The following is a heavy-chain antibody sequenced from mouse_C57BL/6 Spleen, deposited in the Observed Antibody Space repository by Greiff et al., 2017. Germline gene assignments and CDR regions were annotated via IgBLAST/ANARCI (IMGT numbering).Heavy chain of an antibody. Sequence: QVQLKESGPELVKPGASVKLSCMASGYTFTSYDINWVKQRPGQGLEWIGWIYPSDGSTKYNENVKGKATLTVDTSSSTAYMELHSLTSEDSAVYFCASITTVVFNWYFDVWGTGTTVTVSS. CDR3: ASITTVVFNWYFDV. V-gene: IGHV1-85*01. J-gene: IGHJ1*03. CDR2: IYPSDGST. CDR1: GYTFTSYD. D-gene: IGHD1-1*01.